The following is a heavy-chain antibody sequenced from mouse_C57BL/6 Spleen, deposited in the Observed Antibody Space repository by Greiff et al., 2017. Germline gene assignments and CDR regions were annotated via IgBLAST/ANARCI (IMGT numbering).Heavy chain of an antibody. CDR3: VRDVYDYYFDY. V-gene: IGHV10-1*01. CDR2: IRSKSNNYAT. J-gene: IGHJ2*01. Sequence: EVMLVESGGGLVQPKGSLKLSCAASGFSFNTYAMNWVRQAPGKGLEWVARIRSKSNNYATYYADSVKDRFTISRDDSESMLYLQMNNLKTEDTAMYYCVRDVYDYYFDYWGQGTTLTVSS. D-gene: IGHD2-4*01. CDR1: GFSFNTYA.